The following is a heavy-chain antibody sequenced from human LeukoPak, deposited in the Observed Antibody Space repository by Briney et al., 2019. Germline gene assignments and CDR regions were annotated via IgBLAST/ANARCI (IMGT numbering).Heavy chain of an antibody. CDR1: GGSISSSSYY. CDR3: ARRGGYYYDSSGYYFDY. J-gene: IGHJ4*02. D-gene: IGHD3-22*01. CDR2: IYYSGST. V-gene: IGHV4-39*01. Sequence: SETLSLTCTVSGGSISSSSYYWGWIRQPPGKGLEWIGSIYYSGSTYYNPSLKSRVTISVDTSKNQFSLKLSPVTAADTAVYYCARRGGYYYDSSGYYFDYWGQGTLVTVSS.